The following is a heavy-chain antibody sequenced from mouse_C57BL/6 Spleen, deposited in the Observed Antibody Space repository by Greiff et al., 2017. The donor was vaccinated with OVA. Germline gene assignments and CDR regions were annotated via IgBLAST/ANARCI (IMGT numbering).Heavy chain of an antibody. CDR2: ISSGSSTI. CDR1: GFTFSDYG. Sequence: DVQLVESGGGLVKPGGSLKLSCAASGFTFSDYGMHWVRQAPEKGLEWVAYISSGSSTIYYADTVKGRFTISRDNAKNTLFLQMTSLRSEDTAMYYCARPVDWDRYAMDYWGQGTSVTVSS. J-gene: IGHJ4*01. D-gene: IGHD4-1*01. CDR3: ARPVDWDRYAMDY. V-gene: IGHV5-17*01.